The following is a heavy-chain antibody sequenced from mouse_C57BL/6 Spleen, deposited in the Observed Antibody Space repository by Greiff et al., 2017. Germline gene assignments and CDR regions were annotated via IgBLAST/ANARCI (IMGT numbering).Heavy chain of an antibody. D-gene: IGHD1-1*01. CDR1: GYTFTSYE. J-gene: IGHJ4*01. CDR2: IYPRVGST. V-gene: IGHV1-85*01. Sequence: VQLVESGPELVKPGASVKLSCKASGYTFTSYEITWVKQRPGQGLEWIGWIYPRVGSTKYNEKFKGKAILTVDTSSSTAYMELHSLTSEDSAVYFCARYYGSSYDYAMDYWGQGTSVTVSS. CDR3: ARYYGSSYDYAMDY.